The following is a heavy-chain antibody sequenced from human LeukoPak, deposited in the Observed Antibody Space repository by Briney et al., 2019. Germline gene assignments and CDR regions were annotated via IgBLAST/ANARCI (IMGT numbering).Heavy chain of an antibody. D-gene: IGHD6-6*01. V-gene: IGHV4-4*07. CDR3: ARGGSSSSEFDY. CDR2: IYTSGST. Sequence: SETLSLTCTVSGGSISSYYWSWIRQPPGKGLEWIGRIYTSGSTNYNPSLKSRVTMSVDTSKNQFSLKLSSVTAADTAVYYCARGGSSSSEFDYWGQGTLVTVSS. J-gene: IGHJ4*02. CDR1: GGSISSYY.